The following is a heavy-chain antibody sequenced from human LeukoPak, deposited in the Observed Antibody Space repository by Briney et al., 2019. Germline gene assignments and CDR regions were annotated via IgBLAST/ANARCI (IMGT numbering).Heavy chain of an antibody. CDR1: GFTFSSYG. V-gene: IGHV3-23*01. D-gene: IGHD2-2*01. J-gene: IGHJ3*02. CDR2: INTSGGST. CDR3: ASRGYCSSTSCYAVGAFDI. Sequence: PGGTLRLSCAASGFTFSSYGMSWVRQAPGKGLEWVSAINTSGGSTYYADSVKGRFSISRDNAKNSLYLQMNSLRAEDTAVYYCASRGYCSSTSCYAVGAFDIWGQGTMVTVSS.